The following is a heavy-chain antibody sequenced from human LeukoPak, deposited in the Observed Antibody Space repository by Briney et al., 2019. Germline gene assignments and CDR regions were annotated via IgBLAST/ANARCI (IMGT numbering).Heavy chain of an antibody. CDR1: GFTFSSYG. CDR3: AKDKGGGYGNDAFDI. V-gene: IGHV3-30*18. D-gene: IGHD3-16*01. CDR2: ISYDGTNQ. Sequence: PGGSLRLSCAASGFTFSSYGIHWVRQAPGKGLEWGAVISYDGTNQYYADSVKGRFTSSRDNSKNAQYLQMNRLKAEDTAVYYCAKDKGGGYGNDAFDIWGRGTMVTVSS. J-gene: IGHJ3*02.